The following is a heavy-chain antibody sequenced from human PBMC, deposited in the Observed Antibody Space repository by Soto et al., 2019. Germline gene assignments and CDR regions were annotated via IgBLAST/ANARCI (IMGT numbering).Heavy chain of an antibody. V-gene: IGHV4-30-4*01. CDR3: ATESGSTYGYFDH. D-gene: IGHD5-18*01. CDR2: ISNSGST. J-gene: IGHJ4*02. CDR1: GGSVTSVEDY. Sequence: NPSETLSLTCTVSGGSVTSVEDYWTWIRQSPGKGLEWIGYISNSGSTGYNPSLKTRLSMSVDRSKNQFTLRLTSVTAADTAVYFCATESGSTYGYFDHWGQGTQVTVSS.